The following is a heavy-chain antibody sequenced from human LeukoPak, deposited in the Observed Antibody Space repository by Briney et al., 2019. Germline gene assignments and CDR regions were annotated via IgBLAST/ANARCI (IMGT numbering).Heavy chain of an antibody. CDR3: TRTHAFDI. CDR2: ISAYNANT. Sequence: ASVKVSCKASGYTFINYDITWVRQAPGQGLEWMGWISAYNANTNSAQKLQGRVTMTTDTSTGTAYMEVCVWAGTGTVPSPKTRTHAFDIWGQGTMVTVSS. D-gene: IGHD1-7*01. V-gene: IGHV1-18*01. CDR1: GYTFINYD. J-gene: IGHJ3*02.